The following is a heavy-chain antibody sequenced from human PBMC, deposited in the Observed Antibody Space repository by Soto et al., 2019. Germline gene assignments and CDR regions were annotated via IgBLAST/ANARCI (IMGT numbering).Heavy chain of an antibody. D-gene: IGHD2-21*02. CDR1: GGSISSGGYY. J-gene: IGHJ4*02. CDR2: IYYSGST. V-gene: IGHV4-31*03. Sequence: QVQLQESGPGLVKPSQTLSLTCTVSGGSISSGGYYWSWIRQHPGKGLEWIGYIYYSGSTYYNPSLKSRVTISVDTSKNQFSLKLSSVTAADTAVYYCARGSGSIVVVTATRNYYFDYWGQGTLVTVSS. CDR3: ARGSGSIVVVTATRNYYFDY.